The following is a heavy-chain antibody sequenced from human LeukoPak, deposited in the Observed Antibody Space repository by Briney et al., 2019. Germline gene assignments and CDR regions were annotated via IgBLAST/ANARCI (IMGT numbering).Heavy chain of an antibody. Sequence: PGGSLRLSCAASGFTFSSYAMHWVRQAPGKGLEWVAVISYDGSNKYYADSVKGRFTISRDNSKNTLYLQMNSLRAEDTAVYYCARGPPSGYGSGSYYRYYFDYWGQGTLVTVSS. CDR2: ISYDGSNK. CDR1: GFTFSSYA. V-gene: IGHV3-30*14. J-gene: IGHJ4*02. CDR3: ARGPPSGYGSGSYYRYYFDY. D-gene: IGHD3-10*01.